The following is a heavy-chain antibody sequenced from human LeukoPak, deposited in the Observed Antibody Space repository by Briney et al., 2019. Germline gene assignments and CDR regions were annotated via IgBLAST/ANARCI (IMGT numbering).Heavy chain of an antibody. CDR2: IIPIFGTA. CDR3: ARKICSSTSCYHYYFDY. D-gene: IGHD2-2*01. Sequence: ASVKVSCKASGGTFSSYAISWVRQPPGQGLEWMGGIIPIFGTANYAQKFQGRVTITADESTSTAYMELSSLRSEDTAVYYCARKICSSTSCYHYYFDYWGQGTLVTVSS. CDR1: GGTFSSYA. J-gene: IGHJ4*02. V-gene: IGHV1-69*13.